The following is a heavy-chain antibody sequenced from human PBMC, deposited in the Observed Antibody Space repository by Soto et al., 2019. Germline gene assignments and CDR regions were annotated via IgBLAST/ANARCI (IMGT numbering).Heavy chain of an antibody. CDR2: IYWNGDL. D-gene: IGHD6-6*01. J-gene: IGHJ3*02. CDR1: GFTLTTNGVG. V-gene: IGHV2-5*01. CDR3: AHRRVAARPDAFGI. Sequence: KESGPTLVTPRETLTLTCTFSGFTLTTNGVGVGWIRQPPGKALEWLALIYWNGDLRYSPSLNNRLTITKDTSKNQVVLTMTDMDPVDTATYYCAHRRVAARPDAFGIWGQGAMVSVSS.